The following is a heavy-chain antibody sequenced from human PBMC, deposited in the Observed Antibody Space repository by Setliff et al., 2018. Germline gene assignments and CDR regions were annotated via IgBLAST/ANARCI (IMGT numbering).Heavy chain of an antibody. V-gene: IGHV1-18*04. D-gene: IGHD3-22*01. J-gene: IGHJ3*02. Sequence: GPSVKVSCKASGYTFNSYGINWLRQAPGQGLEWLGWISPYNGNTKYAQTVQDRITMATDTSTRTSYMELSSLRSGDTVVYFCARSSDSGYYHQRDAFDIWGQGTRVTVSS. CDR2: ISPYNGNT. CDR3: ARSSDSGYYHQRDAFDI. CDR1: GYTFNSYG.